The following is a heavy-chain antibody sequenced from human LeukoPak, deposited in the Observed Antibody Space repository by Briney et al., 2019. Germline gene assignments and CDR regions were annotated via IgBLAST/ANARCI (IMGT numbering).Heavy chain of an antibody. Sequence: GGSLRLSCAASGFTFSSYAMHWVRQAPGKGLEYVSAIRSNGGSTYYANSVKGRFTISRDNSKNTLYLQMGSLRAEDMAVYYCARDPSGSSAFDIWGQGTMVTVSS. J-gene: IGHJ3*02. CDR3: ARDPSGSSAFDI. D-gene: IGHD1-26*01. V-gene: IGHV3-64*01. CDR1: GFTFSSYA. CDR2: IRSNGGST.